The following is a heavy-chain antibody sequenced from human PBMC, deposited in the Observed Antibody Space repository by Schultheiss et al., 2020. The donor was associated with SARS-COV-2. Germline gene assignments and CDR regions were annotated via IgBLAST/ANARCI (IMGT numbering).Heavy chain of an antibody. D-gene: IGHD6-19*01. J-gene: IGHJ6*02. V-gene: IGHV1-69*13. Sequence: SVKVSCKASGGTFSSYAISWVRQAPGQGLEWMGGIIPIFGTANYAQKFQGRVTITADESTSTAYMELSSLRSEDTAVYYCARVGSSGWYSDYYYGMDVWGQGTTVTVSS. CDR2: IIPIFGTA. CDR3: ARVGSSGWYSDYYYGMDV. CDR1: GGTFSSYA.